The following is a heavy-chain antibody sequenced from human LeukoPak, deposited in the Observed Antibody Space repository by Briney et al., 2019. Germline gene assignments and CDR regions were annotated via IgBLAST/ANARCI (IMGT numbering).Heavy chain of an antibody. V-gene: IGHV1-18*01. J-gene: IGHJ4*02. Sequence: ASVRVSCKASGYTFASYGISWVRQAPGQGLEWMGWISGYNGDTNYAQKLQGRVTMTTDTSTSTVYMELRSLRSDDTAVYFCARLAVAGHFDHWGQGTLVTVSS. CDR1: GYTFASYG. D-gene: IGHD6-19*01. CDR2: ISGYNGDT. CDR3: ARLAVAGHFDH.